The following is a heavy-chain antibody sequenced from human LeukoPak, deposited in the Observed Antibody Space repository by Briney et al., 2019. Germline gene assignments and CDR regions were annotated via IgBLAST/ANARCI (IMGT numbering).Heavy chain of an antibody. V-gene: IGHV1-69*01. Sequence: GSSVKVSCKASGGTFSSYAISWVRQAPGQGLEWMGGIIPIFGTANYAQEFQGRVTITADESTSTAYMELSSLRSEDTAVYYCARDAADDSSGYYGYYGMDVWGQGTTVTVSS. J-gene: IGHJ6*02. CDR2: IIPIFGTA. CDR3: ARDAADDSSGYYGYYGMDV. D-gene: IGHD3-22*01. CDR1: GGTFSSYA.